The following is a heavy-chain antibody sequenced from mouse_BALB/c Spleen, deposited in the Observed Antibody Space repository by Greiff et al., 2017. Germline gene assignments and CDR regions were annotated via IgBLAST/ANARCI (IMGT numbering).Heavy chain of an antibody. CDR2: ISYSGST. V-gene: IGHV3-8*02. CDR1: GDSITSGY. Sequence: EVKLVESGPSLVKPSQTLSLTCSVTGDSITSGYWNWIRKFPGNKLEYMGYISYSGSTYYNPSLKSRISITRDTSKNQYYLQLNSVTTEDTATYYYARMVYDGYPFAYWGQGTLVTVSA. CDR3: ARMVYDGYPFAY. J-gene: IGHJ3*01. D-gene: IGHD2-3*01.